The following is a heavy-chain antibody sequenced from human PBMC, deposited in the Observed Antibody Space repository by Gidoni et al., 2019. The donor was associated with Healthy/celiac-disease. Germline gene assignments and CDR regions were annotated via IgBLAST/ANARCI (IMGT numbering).Heavy chain of an antibody. CDR1: GFTYSSYW. Sequence: EVQLVEPGGGGVHPGGFLRLPCPASGFTYSSYWMGWVRQAPGKELGEVVNIKQDGSDKYYVDSVKGRFTISGDNAKNSLYLQMNSVRAEDTAVYYCARGTGMRSLYGMDVWGQGTTVTVSS. D-gene: IGHD1-26*01. CDR2: IKQDGSDK. V-gene: IGHV3-7*01. J-gene: IGHJ6*02. CDR3: ARGTGMRSLYGMDV.